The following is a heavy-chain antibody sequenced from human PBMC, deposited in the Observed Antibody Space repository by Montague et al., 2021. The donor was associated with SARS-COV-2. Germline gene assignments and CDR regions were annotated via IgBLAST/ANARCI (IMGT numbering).Heavy chain of an antibody. Sequence: SETLSLTCTVSGGSMSGHYWAWIRQPPGKGLQWLAYIYYSGGINSNASLKSRVSMSVDTSKNQFSLKLTSVTAADTAVYYCARAVSVRRAVNWFDPWGQGSLVTGSS. V-gene: IGHV4-59*11. CDR1: GGSMSGHY. J-gene: IGHJ5*02. CDR2: IYYSGGI. CDR3: ARAVSVRRAVNWFDP. D-gene: IGHD3-10*01.